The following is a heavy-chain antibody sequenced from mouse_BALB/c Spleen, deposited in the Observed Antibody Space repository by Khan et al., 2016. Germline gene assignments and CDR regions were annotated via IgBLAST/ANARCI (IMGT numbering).Heavy chain of an antibody. Sequence: VQLQESGPGLVKPSQSLFLACSITGFPITSGYYWIWIRQSPGKPLEWMGYITRSGETFYNPSIQSPISITRETSKNQFFLQFNSVTAEDTAMFDCAGDRWWYGYFGVGGAGTTATVSS. D-gene: IGHD1-1*02. V-gene: IGHV12-3*02. CDR1: GFPITSGYY. J-gene: IGHJ1*01. CDR3: AGDRWWYGYFGV. CDR2: ITRSGET.